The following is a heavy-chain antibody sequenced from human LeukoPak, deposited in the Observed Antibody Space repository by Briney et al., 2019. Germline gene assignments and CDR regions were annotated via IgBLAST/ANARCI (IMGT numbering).Heavy chain of an antibody. CDR2: IVGSGSST. CDR1: GFTVSSNY. J-gene: IGHJ3*01. D-gene: IGHD2-15*01. Sequence: GGSLRLSCAASGFTVSSNYMSWVRQAPGEGLEWVSSIVGSGSSTFYADSVKGRFSISRDNSKHTLYLQMNTLRADDTAVYYCAKDGSNDWRWGAFDVWGQGTMVTVSS. CDR3: AKDGSNDWRWGAFDV. V-gene: IGHV3-23*01.